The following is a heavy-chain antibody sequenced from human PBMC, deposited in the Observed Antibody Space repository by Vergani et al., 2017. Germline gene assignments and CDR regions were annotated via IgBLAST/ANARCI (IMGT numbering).Heavy chain of an antibody. CDR2: ISSSSSNI. CDR3: ARTPIVGAIHFDY. V-gene: IGHV3-48*01. D-gene: IGHD1-26*01. Sequence: EVQLVESGGGLVQPGGSLRLSCEASGFTFSSYSMNLVRQAPGKGLEWVSYISSSSSNIYYADSVKGRFTISRDNAKNSLYLEMNSLRADDTAVYYCARTPIVGAIHFDYWGQGTLVTVSS. J-gene: IGHJ4*02. CDR1: GFTFSSYS.